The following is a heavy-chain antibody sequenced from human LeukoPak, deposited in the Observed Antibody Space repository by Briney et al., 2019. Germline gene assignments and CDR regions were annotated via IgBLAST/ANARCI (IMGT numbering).Heavy chain of an antibody. D-gene: IGHD3-3*01. Sequence: GGSLRLSCAASGFTFSSSAMSWVRQAPGKGLEWVSAISNNGGYTYYADSVKGRFTISRDNSKNTLYLQMNSLRAEDTAVYYCARGGRHYYDFWSGYYLDYWGQGTLVTVSS. CDR1: GFTFSSSA. V-gene: IGHV3-23*01. CDR2: ISNNGGYT. J-gene: IGHJ4*02. CDR3: ARGGRHYYDFWSGYYLDY.